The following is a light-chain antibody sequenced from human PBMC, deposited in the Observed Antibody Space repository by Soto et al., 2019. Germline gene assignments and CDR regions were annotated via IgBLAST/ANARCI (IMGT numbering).Light chain of an antibody. Sequence: HSALTQPPSASGSPGQSVTISCTGTSSDVGRYNYVSWYQQHPGKAPKLMISEVTKRPSGVRDRFSGYKSGNTASLTVSGLQAEDEADYYCSSYAGGNNLYVFGPGTKLTVL. CDR3: SSYAGGNNLYV. J-gene: IGLJ1*01. CDR1: SSDVGRYNY. CDR2: EVT. V-gene: IGLV2-8*01.